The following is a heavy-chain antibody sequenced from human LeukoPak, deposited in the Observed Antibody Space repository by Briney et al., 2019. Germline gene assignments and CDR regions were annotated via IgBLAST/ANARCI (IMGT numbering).Heavy chain of an antibody. CDR1: GFTFSSYA. CDR2: IIPILGIA. V-gene: IGHV1-69*04. CDR3: ARDKVVVVVAATGGWFDP. Sequence: GGSLRLSCAASGFTFSSYAISWVRQAPGQGLEWMGRIIPILGIANYAQKFQGRVTITADKSTSTAYMELSSLRSEDTAVYYCARDKVVVVVAATGGWFDPWGQGTLVTVSS. D-gene: IGHD2-15*01. J-gene: IGHJ5*02.